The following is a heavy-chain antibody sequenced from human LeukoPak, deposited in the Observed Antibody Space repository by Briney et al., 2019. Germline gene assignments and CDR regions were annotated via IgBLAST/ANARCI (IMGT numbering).Heavy chain of an antibody. Sequence: PGGSLRLSCAASGFTFSSYGMHWVRQAPGKGLEWVAVIWYDGSNKYYADSVKGRFTISRDNSKNTLYLQMNSLRAEDTAVYYCARGMAPTTFHYYYHYGMDVWGQGTTVTVSS. CDR1: GFTFSSYG. D-gene: IGHD2/OR15-2a*01. CDR2: IWYDGSNK. CDR3: ARGMAPTTFHYYYHYGMDV. J-gene: IGHJ6*02. V-gene: IGHV3-33*01.